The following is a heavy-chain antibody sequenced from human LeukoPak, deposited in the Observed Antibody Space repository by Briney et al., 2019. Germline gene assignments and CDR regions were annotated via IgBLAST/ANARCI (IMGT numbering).Heavy chain of an antibody. D-gene: IGHD5-18*01. V-gene: IGHV1-69*04. Sequence: SLRVSCKASVGTFISYAISWVRQAPGQRREWMERIIPIFGIANYAQKLQTSVTITDDKSTSTAYVELSGQRSEDTPVYYFARIADTGYYYGMDVWGQGTTVTVSS. J-gene: IGHJ6*02. CDR3: ARIADTGYYYGMDV. CDR2: IIPIFGIA. CDR1: VGTFISYA.